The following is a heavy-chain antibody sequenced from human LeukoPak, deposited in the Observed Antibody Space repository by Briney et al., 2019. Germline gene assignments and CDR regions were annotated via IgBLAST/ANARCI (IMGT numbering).Heavy chain of an antibody. Sequence: PGGSLRLSCAASGFTFGSYGMSWVRQAPGKGLEWVAFITTTGATTSYAGSVKGRFTISRDNARDTLYMQMNSLRDEDTALYYCTIMHGYYDGSGYWVQWGQGTLATVSS. D-gene: IGHD3-22*01. J-gene: IGHJ4*02. V-gene: IGHV3-23*01. CDR3: TIMHGYYDGSGYWVQ. CDR2: ITTTGATT. CDR1: GFTFGSYG.